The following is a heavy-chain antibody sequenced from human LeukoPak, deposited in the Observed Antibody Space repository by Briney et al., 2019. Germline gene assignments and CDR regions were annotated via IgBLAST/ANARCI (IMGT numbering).Heavy chain of an antibody. CDR2: ISSSSSYI. D-gene: IGHD5-18*01. J-gene: IGHJ4*02. Sequence: GGSLRLSCAASGFTFSSYSMNWDRQAPGKVLEWVSSISSSSSYIYYADSVKGRFTISRDNAKNSLYVQMNSLRAEDTAVYYCARDLSGVAGYTYGRGIDYWGQGTLVTVSS. CDR1: GFTFSSYS. CDR3: ARDLSGVAGYTYGRGIDY. V-gene: IGHV3-21*01.